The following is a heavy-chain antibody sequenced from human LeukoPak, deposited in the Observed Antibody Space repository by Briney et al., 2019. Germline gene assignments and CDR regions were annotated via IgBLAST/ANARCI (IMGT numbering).Heavy chain of an antibody. J-gene: IGHJ5*02. CDR1: VGSLTGGSYN. Sequence: PSETLSLTPNVSVGSLTGGSYNSGCVRHPPRDPMGWIGCVYYSGGTYYNPSLKSRVTIYVDTSKNQFSLILNSVPAADTAVYYCARRHSGSYYGKHWFDPWGQGTLVTVSS. CDR3: ARRHSGSYYGKHWFDP. D-gene: IGHD1-26*01. CDR2: VYYSGGT. V-gene: IGHV4-39*01.